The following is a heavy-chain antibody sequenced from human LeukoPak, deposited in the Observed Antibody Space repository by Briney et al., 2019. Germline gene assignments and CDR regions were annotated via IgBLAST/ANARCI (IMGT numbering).Heavy chain of an antibody. V-gene: IGHV3-33*08. J-gene: IGHJ4*02. CDR2: IWSDGSHK. CDR1: GFIFTTYG. Sequence: GGSLRLSCAASGFIFTTYGFHWVRQAPGKGLEWVAVIWSDGSHKFYTDSVKGRFTISRDNSENTPYLQMSSLRVEDTAVYYCTRGQTTYYDYWGQGTLVTVSS. D-gene: IGHD1-7*01. CDR3: TRGQTTYYDY.